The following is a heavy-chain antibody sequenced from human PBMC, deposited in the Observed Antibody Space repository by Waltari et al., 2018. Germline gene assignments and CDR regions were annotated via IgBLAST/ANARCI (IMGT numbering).Heavy chain of an antibody. D-gene: IGHD1-26*01. CDR1: GDSVSSRNYY. Sequence: QLRLQESGPGLVKPSETLSLTCTVPGDSVSSRNYYWGWIRQPPGRGLEWIGSMVHSATTYTIPSLYGRFTLSVATSKYLFSLRLDSVTAADTAVYYCAIDPLVVGTTLAYFDFWGQGTLVTVSS. J-gene: IGHJ4*02. CDR2: MVHSATT. CDR3: AIDPLVVGTTLAYFDF. V-gene: IGHV4-39*07.